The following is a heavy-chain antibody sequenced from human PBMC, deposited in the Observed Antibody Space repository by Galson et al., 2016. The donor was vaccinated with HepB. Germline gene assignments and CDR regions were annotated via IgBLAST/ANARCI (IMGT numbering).Heavy chain of an antibody. J-gene: IGHJ4*02. CDR1: GFTFSSYW. CDR3: ARDLLNLAAPDY. CDR2: IKQDGSEK. Sequence: SLRLSCAASGFTFSSYWMSWVRQAPGKGLEWVANIKQDGSEKYYADSVKGRFIISRDNAKNSLYLQMNSLRAEDTAVYYCARDLLNLAAPDYWGQGTLVTVSS. D-gene: IGHD6-13*01. V-gene: IGHV3-7*03.